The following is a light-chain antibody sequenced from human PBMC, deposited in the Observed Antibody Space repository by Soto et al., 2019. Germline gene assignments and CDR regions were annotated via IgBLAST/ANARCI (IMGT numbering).Light chain of an antibody. CDR1: SSDVGGYNY. J-gene: IGLJ1*01. CDR2: EVS. CDR3: SSYAGSNIYV. Sequence: QSALPQPPSASGSPGQSVTISCTGTSSDVGGYNYVSWYQQHPGKAPKLMIYEVSKRPSGVPDRFSGSKSGNTASLTVSGLQAEDEADYYCSSYAGSNIYVFGTGTKVTVL. V-gene: IGLV2-8*01.